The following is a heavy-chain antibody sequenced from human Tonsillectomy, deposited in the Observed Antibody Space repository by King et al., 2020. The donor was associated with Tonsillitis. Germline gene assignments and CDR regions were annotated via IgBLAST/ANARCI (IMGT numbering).Heavy chain of an antibody. CDR3: ARHLGDFWSGRVYYGMDV. CDR1: GGSITSTSYY. V-gene: IGHV4-39*01. D-gene: IGHD3-3*01. Sequence: LQLQESGPGLVKPSETLSLTCTVSGGSITSTSYYWGWIRQPPGKGREWIGSIHYSGSTYDNPSLKSRVTISVDTSKNQFSLKLSSVTAEDTAVYHCARHLGDFWSGRVYYGMDVWGQGTSVTVSS. J-gene: IGHJ6*02. CDR2: IHYSGST.